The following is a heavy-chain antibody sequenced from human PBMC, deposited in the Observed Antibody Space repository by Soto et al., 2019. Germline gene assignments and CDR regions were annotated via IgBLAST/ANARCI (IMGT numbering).Heavy chain of an antibody. J-gene: IGHJ6*02. CDR3: ARGAVVPAAMSYYYGMDV. V-gene: IGHV1-69*02. D-gene: IGHD2-2*01. CDR2: IIPILGIA. Sequence: QVQLVQSGAEVKKPGSSVKVSCKASGGTFSSYTISWVRPAPGQGLEWMGRIIPILGIANYAQKFQGRVTITADKSTSTAYMERSSLRSEDTAVYYCARGAVVPAAMSYYYGMDVWGQGTTVTVSS. CDR1: GGTFSSYT.